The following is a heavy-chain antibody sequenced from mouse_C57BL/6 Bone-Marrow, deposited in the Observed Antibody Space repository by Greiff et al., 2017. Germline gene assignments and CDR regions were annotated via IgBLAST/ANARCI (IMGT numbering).Heavy chain of an antibody. CDR2: MHPNGGSP. Sequence: QVQLQQPGAELVKPGASVKLSCKASGYTFPNYWMHWVKQRPGQGLEWIGMMHPNGGSPDYNEKFKSEATLSVAKSSRTAYMELSSLTSEDAAVYYCARTYDYDDYTMDNWGQGTSVTVSS. D-gene: IGHD2-4*01. CDR3: ARTYDYDDYTMDN. V-gene: IGHV1-64*01. CDR1: GYTFPNYW. J-gene: IGHJ4*01.